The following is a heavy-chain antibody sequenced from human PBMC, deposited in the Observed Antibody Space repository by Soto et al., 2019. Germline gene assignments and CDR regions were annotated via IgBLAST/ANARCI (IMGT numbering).Heavy chain of an antibody. V-gene: IGHV1-69*02. D-gene: IGHD2-21*02. CDR3: ARRRYCGADCYSKYYYGMDA. CDR1: GSTFSSYT. CDR2: IIPVLGVT. J-gene: IGHJ6*02. Sequence: QVRLVQSGAEVKKPGSSVKVSCQASGSTFSSYTVSWVRQAPGQGLEWMGRIIPVLGVTNYAPKFKGRVTITADKVKTTAYMELGGLRSGDTAVYYCARRRYCGADCYSKYYYGMDAWGQGTTVTVSS.